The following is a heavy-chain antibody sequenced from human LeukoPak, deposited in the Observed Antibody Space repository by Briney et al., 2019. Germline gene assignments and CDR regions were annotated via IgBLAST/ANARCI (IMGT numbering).Heavy chain of an antibody. CDR2: ISENGEST. D-gene: IGHD4-17*01. CDR1: GFTFNTYA. CDR3: ASYFHYGDYASLWY. Sequence: GGSLRLSCAASGFTFNTYAMSWSGKAPGRGLEWVPSISENGESTYYADSVKGRFTISRDNSRNTLYLQMNSLRAEDTAVYYCASYFHYGDYASLWYWGQGTLVTVSS. V-gene: IGHV3-23*01. J-gene: IGHJ4*02.